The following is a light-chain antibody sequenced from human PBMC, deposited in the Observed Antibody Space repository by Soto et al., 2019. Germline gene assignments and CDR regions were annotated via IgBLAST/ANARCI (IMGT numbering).Light chain of an antibody. J-gene: IGKJ1*01. Sequence: DIVMTQSPDSLAVSLGERATINCKSSQSVLYSSNNKNFLAWYQQKPGQPPKLLIYWASTRESGVPDRFSGSGSGTNFTLTISSLQADDVAVYYCQQYLNTLWTVGQGTKVEIK. CDR1: QSVLYSSNNKNF. CDR2: WAS. CDR3: QQYLNTLWT. V-gene: IGKV4-1*01.